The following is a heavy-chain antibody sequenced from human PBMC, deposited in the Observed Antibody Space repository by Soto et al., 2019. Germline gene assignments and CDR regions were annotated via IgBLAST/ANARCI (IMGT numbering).Heavy chain of an antibody. D-gene: IGHD4-4*01. Sequence: QVQLVQSGAEVKKPGSSVKVSCKASGGTFSNYAISWVRQAPGQGLEWMGGIIPIFGTADYAQKFQGRVTITADESTSRAYVELSSLRAEDTAVYYCARDGGVYDYSPFAYWGQGALVTVSS. CDR2: IIPIFGTA. V-gene: IGHV1-69*12. CDR1: GGTFSNYA. CDR3: ARDGGVYDYSPFAY. J-gene: IGHJ4*02.